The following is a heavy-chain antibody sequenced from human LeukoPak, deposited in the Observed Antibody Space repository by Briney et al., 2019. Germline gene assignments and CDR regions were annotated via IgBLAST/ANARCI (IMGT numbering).Heavy chain of an antibody. J-gene: IGHJ4*02. CDR1: GFTFSSFG. V-gene: IGHV3-33*01. CDR3: ARDAEYYYDSNGYYPLRY. Sequence: GGSLRLSCAASGFTFSSFGMQWVRQAPGKGMGLVAVIWYDGSNKYYADSVKGRFTISRDISKNTLYLQMNSLRAEDTAVYYCARDAEYYYDSNGYYPLRYWGQGTLVTVSS. CDR2: IWYDGSNK. D-gene: IGHD3-22*01.